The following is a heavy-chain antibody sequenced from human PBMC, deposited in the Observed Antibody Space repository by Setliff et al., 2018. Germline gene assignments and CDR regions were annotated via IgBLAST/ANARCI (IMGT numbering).Heavy chain of an antibody. D-gene: IGHD3-22*01. CDR1: GDSISSRRNY. CDR2: IYTSWST. CDR3: ARAPRYSDSTGSYFDF. J-gene: IGHJ4*02. V-gene: IGHV4-61*09. Sequence: SETLSLTCTVSGDSISSRRNYWGWFRQPAGKELEWTGQIYTSWSTNYNPSLKSRVTMSVDTSKSQFSLKLTSVTAADTAVYYCARAPRYSDSTGSYFDFWGQGTLVTVSS.